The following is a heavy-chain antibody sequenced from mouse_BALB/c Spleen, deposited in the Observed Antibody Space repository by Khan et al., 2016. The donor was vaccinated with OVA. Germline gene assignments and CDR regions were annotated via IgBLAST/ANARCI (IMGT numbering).Heavy chain of an antibody. J-gene: IGHJ3*01. CDR3: ARNYWVAY. CDR2: ISSGDTT. V-gene: IGHV5-6-5*01. CDR1: GFTFSNYG. Sequence: EVELVESGGGLVKPGGSLKLSCAASGFTFSNYGVSWVRQPPEKRLEWVASISSGDTTYYPDRVMGRFTSSRDKARNILYLQMSRLRSEDTAMYYWARNYWVAYWGQGTLVTVSA. D-gene: IGHD1-3*01.